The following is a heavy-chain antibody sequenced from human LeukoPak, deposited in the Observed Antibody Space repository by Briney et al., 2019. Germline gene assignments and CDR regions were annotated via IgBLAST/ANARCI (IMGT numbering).Heavy chain of an antibody. CDR2: IWYDGSNK. Sequence: HPGRSLRLSCAASGFTFSGYGMHWVRQAPGKGLEWVAVIWYDGSNKYYADSVKGRFTISRDNSKNTLYLQMNSLRAEDTAVYYCAREDFRIAVAGTFDYWGQGTLVTVSS. J-gene: IGHJ4*02. D-gene: IGHD6-19*01. CDR1: GFTFSGYG. CDR3: AREDFRIAVAGTFDY. V-gene: IGHV3-33*01.